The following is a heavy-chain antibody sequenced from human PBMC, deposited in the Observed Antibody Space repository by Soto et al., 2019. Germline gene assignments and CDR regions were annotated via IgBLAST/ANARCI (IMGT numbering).Heavy chain of an antibody. J-gene: IGHJ5*02. CDR2: MNPNSGNT. D-gene: IGHD3-22*01. CDR1: GYTFTSYD. CDR3: ARGYRDSGGHYWFDP. Sequence: ASVKVSCKASGYTFTSYDINWVRQATGQGLEWMGWMNPNSGNTGYAQKFQGRVTMTRNTSISTAYMELSSLGSEDTAAYYCARGYRDSGGHYWFDPWGQGALVTVS. V-gene: IGHV1-8*01.